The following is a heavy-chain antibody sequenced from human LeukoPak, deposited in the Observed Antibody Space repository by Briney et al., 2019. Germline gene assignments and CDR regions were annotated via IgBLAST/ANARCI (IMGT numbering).Heavy chain of an antibody. CDR2: ISGSGGST. D-gene: IGHD3-10*01. Sequence: GGSLRLSCAASGSTFSSYAMSWVRQAPGKGLEWVSAISGSGGSTYYADSVKGRFTISRDNSKNTLYLQMNSLRAEDTAVYYCAKAMVRGVIIPGGYWGQGTLVTVSS. J-gene: IGHJ4*02. CDR1: GSTFSSYA. CDR3: AKAMVRGVIIPGGY. V-gene: IGHV3-23*01.